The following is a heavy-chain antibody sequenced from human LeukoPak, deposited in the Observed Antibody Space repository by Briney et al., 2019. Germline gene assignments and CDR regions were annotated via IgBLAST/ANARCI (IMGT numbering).Heavy chain of an antibody. CDR3: ARVGDSSGWYYFDY. CDR2: IYSGGST. Sequence: GGSLRLSCAVSGITLSNYGMTWVRQAPGKGLEWVSVIYSGGSTYYADSVKGRFTISRDNSKNTLYLQMNSLRAEDTAVYYCARVGDSSGWYYFDYWGQGTLVTVSS. J-gene: IGHJ4*02. D-gene: IGHD6-19*01. CDR1: GITLSNYG. V-gene: IGHV3-66*02.